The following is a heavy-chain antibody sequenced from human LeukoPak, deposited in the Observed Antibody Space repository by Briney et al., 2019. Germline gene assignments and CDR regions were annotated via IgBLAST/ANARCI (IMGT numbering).Heavy chain of an antibody. V-gene: IGHV3-7*01. D-gene: IGHD3-3*01. J-gene: IGHJ6*02. Sequence: GGSLRLSCAASGFIFSNNWMNWVRQAPGKGLEWVANIKEDGSEAYYVDSVKGRFTISRDNARKSLYLQMNSLRADDTAVYFCARDWVPSQFVESSPHHYYNYGMDVWGQGTTVTVSS. CDR1: GFIFSNNW. CDR2: IKEDGSEA. CDR3: ARDWVPSQFVESSPHHYYNYGMDV.